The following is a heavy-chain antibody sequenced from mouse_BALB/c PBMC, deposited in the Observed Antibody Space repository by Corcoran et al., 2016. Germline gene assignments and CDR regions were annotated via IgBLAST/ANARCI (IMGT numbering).Heavy chain of an antibody. D-gene: IGHD2-4*01. J-gene: IGHJ2*01. CDR1: GFDFSRYW. CDR3: ARNYDRGVDY. V-gene: IGHV4-1*02. Sequence: EVTLLESGGGPVQPGGSLKLSSAASGFDFSRYWMSWVRQAPGKGLEWIGEINPDSSTIKYTPSLKDKFIISRDNAKNTLYLQMSKVRSEDTALYYCARNYDRGVDYWGQGTTLTVSS. CDR2: INPDSSTI.